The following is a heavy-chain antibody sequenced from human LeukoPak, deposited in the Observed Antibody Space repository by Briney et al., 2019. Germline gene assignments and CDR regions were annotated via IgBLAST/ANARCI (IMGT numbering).Heavy chain of an antibody. D-gene: IGHD3-10*01. V-gene: IGHV3-7*01. J-gene: IGHJ4*02. Sequence: PGGSLRLSCAASGFTFSRYWMSWVRQAPGKGLEWVANIKQDGSEKYYVDSVKGRFTISRDNAKNSLYLQMNSLRAEDTAVYYCARAPEGVLLWFGEFESDYWGQGTLVTVSS. CDR1: GFTFSRYW. CDR2: IKQDGSEK. CDR3: ARAPEGVLLWFGEFESDY.